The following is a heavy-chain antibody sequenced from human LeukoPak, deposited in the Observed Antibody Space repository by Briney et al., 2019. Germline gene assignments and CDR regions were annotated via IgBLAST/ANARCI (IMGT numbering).Heavy chain of an antibody. D-gene: IGHD3-22*01. Sequence: ASVKVSCKASGYTFTSYYMHWVRQAPGQGLEWMGIINPSGGSTSYAQKFQGRVTMTRDMSTSTVYMELSSLRAEDTAVYYCAKDLTYYDSSGYYPAEYFQHWGQGTLVTVSS. V-gene: IGHV1-46*01. CDR1: GYTFTSYY. CDR2: INPSGGST. J-gene: IGHJ1*01. CDR3: AKDLTYYDSSGYYPAEYFQH.